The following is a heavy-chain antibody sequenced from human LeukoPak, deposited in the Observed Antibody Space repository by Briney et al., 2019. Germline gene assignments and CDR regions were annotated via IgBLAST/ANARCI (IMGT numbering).Heavy chain of an antibody. J-gene: IGHJ4*02. CDR1: GGSISSSSYY. D-gene: IGHD6-13*01. CDR3: AKREYSSSWYYFDY. Sequence: PSETLSLTCTVSGGSISSSSYYWGWIRQPPGKGLEWIGSIYYSGSTYYNPSLKSRVTISVDTSKNQFSLKLSSVTAADTAVYYCAKREYSSSWYYFDYWGQGTLVTVSP. V-gene: IGHV4-39*07. CDR2: IYYSGST.